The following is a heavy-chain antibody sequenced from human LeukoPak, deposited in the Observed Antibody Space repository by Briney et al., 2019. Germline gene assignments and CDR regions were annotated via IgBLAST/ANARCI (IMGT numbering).Heavy chain of an antibody. CDR3: ARDTAAAGISAY. Sequence: GGSLRLSCAASGFTFSSYGMSWVRQAPGKGLEWVSAISGSGGSTYYADSVKGRFTISRDNAKNSLYLQMNSLRAEDTAVYYCARDTAAAGISAYWGQGTLVTVSS. CDR2: ISGSGGST. CDR1: GFTFSSYG. D-gene: IGHD6-13*01. J-gene: IGHJ4*02. V-gene: IGHV3-23*01.